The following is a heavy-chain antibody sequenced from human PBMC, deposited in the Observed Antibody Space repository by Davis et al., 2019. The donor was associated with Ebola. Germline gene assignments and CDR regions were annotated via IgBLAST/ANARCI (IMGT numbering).Heavy chain of an antibody. D-gene: IGHD3-22*01. CDR3: AKDRSGIMVVVATFDS. CDR1: GFTFSNYA. Sequence: GESLKISCAASGFTFSNYAMSWVRQAPGKGLEWVSTISASSGSTYYADSVKGRFTISRDNFKNTLYLQMNSLRAEDTALYYCAKDRSGIMVVVATFDSWGQGTLVTVSS. CDR2: ISASSGST. V-gene: IGHV3-23*01. J-gene: IGHJ4*02.